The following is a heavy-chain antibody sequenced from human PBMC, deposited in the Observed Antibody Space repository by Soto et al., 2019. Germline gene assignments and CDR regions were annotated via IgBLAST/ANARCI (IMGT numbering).Heavy chain of an antibody. CDR2: ISSSSSYI. Sequence: EVQLVESGGGLVKPGGSLRLSCAASGFTFSSYTMTWVRQAPGKGLEWVSSISSSSSYIYYADSVKGRFTISRDNAKNSLYLQMNTLRADDTAVYFCARALTTVVTPDYWGQGTLVTVSS. V-gene: IGHV3-21*01. CDR3: ARALTTVVTPDY. J-gene: IGHJ4*02. D-gene: IGHD4-17*01. CDR1: GFTFSSYT.